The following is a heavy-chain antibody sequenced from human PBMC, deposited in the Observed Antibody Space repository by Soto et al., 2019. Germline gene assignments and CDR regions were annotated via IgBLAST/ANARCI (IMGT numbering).Heavy chain of an antibody. CDR2: ISAYSGNT. CDR3: ARPPAVAGYGMDV. V-gene: IGHV1-18*01. D-gene: IGHD6-19*01. J-gene: IGHJ6*02. Sequence: ASVKVSCKASGYTFTIYGISWVLQAPGQGLEWMGWISAYSGNTNYAQKLQGRVTMTTDTSTSTAYMELRSLRSDDTAVYYCARPPAVAGYGMDVWGQGTTVTVSS. CDR1: GYTFTIYG.